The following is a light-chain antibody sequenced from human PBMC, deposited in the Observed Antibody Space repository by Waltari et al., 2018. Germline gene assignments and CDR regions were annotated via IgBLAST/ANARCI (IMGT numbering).Light chain of an antibody. V-gene: IGKV1-5*03. CDR2: KAS. Sequence: DIQMTQSPSTLSASVGDRVTITCRASQSISSWLAWYQQKPGTAPKFLIYKASTLESGVPSRFSGSGSGTEFTLTINSLQPDDFATYYCQQYKGYWTFGQGTKVEIK. CDR3: QQYKGYWT. J-gene: IGKJ1*01. CDR1: QSISSW.